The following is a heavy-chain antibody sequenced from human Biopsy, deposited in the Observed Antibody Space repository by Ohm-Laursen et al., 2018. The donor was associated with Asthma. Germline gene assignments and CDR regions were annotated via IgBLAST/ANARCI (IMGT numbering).Heavy chain of an antibody. Sequence: SVKVSCKASRYNFISFAIHWVRQAPGQRPEWMGWFNPGNGNAKVSEKFQGRVSITRDTSATTAYLEVSSLTSEDTAVYYCARSAETYSGFDSNYYGMDVWGQGTRVTVSS. J-gene: IGHJ6*02. CDR2: FNPGNGNA. D-gene: IGHD5-12*01. V-gene: IGHV1-3*01. CDR1: RYNFISFA. CDR3: ARSAETYSGFDSNYYGMDV.